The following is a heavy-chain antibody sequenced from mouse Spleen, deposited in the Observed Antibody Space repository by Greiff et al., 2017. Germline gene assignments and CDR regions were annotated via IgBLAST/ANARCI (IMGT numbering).Heavy chain of an antibody. V-gene: IGHV2-2*01. D-gene: IGHD2-4*01. CDR3: ARNSGLRKGWFAY. Sequence: VQGVESGPGLVQPAQSVSITCTASGFSLTSYGVHWVRQSPGKGLEWLGVIWRSGSTDYNAAFISRLSISKDNSKSQVFFKMNSLQADDTAIYYCARNSGLRKGWFAYWGQGTLVTVSA. CDR1: GFSLTSYG. CDR2: IWRSGST. J-gene: IGHJ3*01.